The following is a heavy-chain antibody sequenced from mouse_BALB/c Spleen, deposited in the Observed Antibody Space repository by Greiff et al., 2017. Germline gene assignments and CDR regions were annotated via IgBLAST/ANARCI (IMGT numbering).Heavy chain of an antibody. CDR2: INSNGGST. J-gene: IGHJ3*01. CDR1: GFTFSSYG. V-gene: IGHV5-6-3*01. Sequence: EVMLVESGGGLVQPGGSLKLSCAASGFTFSSYGMSWVRQTPDKRLELVATINSNGGSTYYPDSVKGRFTISRDNAKNTLYLQMSSLKSEDTAMYYCARDPYGNYGAYWGQGTLVTVSA. D-gene: IGHD2-1*01. CDR3: ARDPYGNYGAY.